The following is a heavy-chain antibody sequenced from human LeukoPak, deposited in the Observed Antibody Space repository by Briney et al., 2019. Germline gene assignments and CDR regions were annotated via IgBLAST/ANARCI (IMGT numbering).Heavy chain of an antibody. CDR1: GFRFSSYE. D-gene: IGHD1-14*01. V-gene: IGHV3-48*03. CDR3: VRGDRYFFDY. CDR2: IGTTGRTI. J-gene: IGHJ4*02. Sequence: PGGSLRLSLAASGFRFSSYEMSWVRQAPGRRLEWVSYIGTTGRTIYYVDSVKGRFTVSRDNAKNSLYLQMNSLRAEDTAIYYCVRGDRYFFDYWGQGTLVTVSS.